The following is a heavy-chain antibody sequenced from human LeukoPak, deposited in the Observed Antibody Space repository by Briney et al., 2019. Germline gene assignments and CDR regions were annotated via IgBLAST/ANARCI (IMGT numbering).Heavy chain of an antibody. D-gene: IGHD3-22*01. V-gene: IGHV3-48*02. CDR3: ARDNYYYDSSGYDY. J-gene: IGHJ4*02. Sequence: GGSLRLSCAASGFTFSSYSMNWVRQAPGKGLEGVSYISSSSSTIYYADSVKGRFTISRDNAKNSLYLQMSSLRDEDTAVYYCARDNYYYDSSGYDYWGQGTLVTVSS. CDR1: GFTFSSYS. CDR2: ISSSSSTI.